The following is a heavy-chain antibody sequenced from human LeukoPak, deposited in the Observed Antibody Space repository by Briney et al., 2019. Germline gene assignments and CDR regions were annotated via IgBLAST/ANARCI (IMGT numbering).Heavy chain of an antibody. V-gene: IGHV3-66*01. CDR1: GFIVSSSH. CDR3: ARDVYGDGYNSFDY. D-gene: IGHD5-24*01. Sequence: GGSLRLSCAVSGFIVSSSHMNWVRQAPGKGLEWVSVIYSGGYSGGGPFYADSVKGRFTTSSDSSKNTLFLQMNSLRAEDTAVYYCARDVYGDGYNSFDYWGQGTLVTVSS. J-gene: IGHJ4*02. CDR2: IYSGGYSGGGP.